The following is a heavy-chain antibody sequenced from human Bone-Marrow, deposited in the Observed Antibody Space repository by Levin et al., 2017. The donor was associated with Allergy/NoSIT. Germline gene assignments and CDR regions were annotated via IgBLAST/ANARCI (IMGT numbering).Heavy chain of an antibody. CDR1: GDSISSYH. V-gene: IGHV4-59*01. CDR2: LYYSGST. CDR3: ARDQGSSGWYGWIDS. D-gene: IGHD6-19*01. Sequence: SQTLSLTCTVSGDSISSYHWNWLRQPPGKELEWIGCLYYSGSTKYNPSLKSRVTISVDATKNQFSLKLTSVTAADTAVYYCARDQGSSGWYGWIDSWGQGTLVTVSS. J-gene: IGHJ5*01.